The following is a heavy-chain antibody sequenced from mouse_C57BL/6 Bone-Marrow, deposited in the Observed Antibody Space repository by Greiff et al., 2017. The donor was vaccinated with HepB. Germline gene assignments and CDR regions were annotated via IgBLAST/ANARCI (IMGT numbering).Heavy chain of an antibody. D-gene: IGHD1-1*01. CDR1: GYTFTSYW. CDR3: AREGIYYGSSPYCAMDY. CDR2: IDPSDSYT. J-gene: IGHJ4*01. V-gene: IGHV1-50*01. Sequence: VQLQQPGAELVKPGASVKLSCKASGYTFTSYWMQWVKQRPGQGLEWIGEIDPSDSYTNYNQKFKGKATLTVDTSSSTAYMPLSSLTSEDSAVYYCAREGIYYGSSPYCAMDYWGQGTSVTVSS.